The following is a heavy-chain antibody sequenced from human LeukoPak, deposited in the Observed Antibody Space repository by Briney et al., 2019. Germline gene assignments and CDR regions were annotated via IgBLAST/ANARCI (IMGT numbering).Heavy chain of an antibody. D-gene: IGHD2-8*01. J-gene: IGHJ4*02. CDR1: GFTFTSYS. V-gene: IGHV3-30*04. Sequence: GGSLRLSCTASGFTFTSYSMHWVRQAPGKGLEWVAVISYDIYSKYYADSVRGRFTISRDNSENTLYLQMNSLRGEDTAVYYCARDAWSVRSYFDYWGQGTLVTVSS. CDR2: ISYDIYSK. CDR3: ARDAWSVRSYFDY.